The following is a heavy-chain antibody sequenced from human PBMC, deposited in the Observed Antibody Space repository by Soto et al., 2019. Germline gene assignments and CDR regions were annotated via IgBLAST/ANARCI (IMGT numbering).Heavy chain of an antibody. D-gene: IGHD3-22*01. J-gene: IGHJ4*02. CDR1: GYTFTSYA. CDR3: AREPSHYYDSSGPFDY. Sequence: ASVKVSCKASGYTFTSYAMHWVRQAPGQRLEWMGWINAGNGNTKYSQKFQGRVTITRDTSASTAYMELSSLRSEDTAVYYCAREPSHYYDSSGPFDYWGQGTLVTVSS. V-gene: IGHV1-3*01. CDR2: INAGNGNT.